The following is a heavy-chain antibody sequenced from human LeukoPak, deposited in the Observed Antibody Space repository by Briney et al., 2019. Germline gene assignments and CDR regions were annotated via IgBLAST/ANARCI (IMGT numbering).Heavy chain of an antibody. CDR3: ARAVTFVVTMIVVVINAGYFDY. J-gene: IGHJ4*02. CDR1: GFTFSSYD. V-gene: IGHV3-13*01. Sequence: PGGSLRLSCVASGFTFSSYDMHWVRQATGKGLEWVSAIGTAGDTYYPGSVKGRFTISRENAKNSLYLQMNSLRAGDTAAYYCARAVTFVVTMIVVVINAGYFDYWGQGTLVTVSS. D-gene: IGHD3-22*01. CDR2: IGTAGDT.